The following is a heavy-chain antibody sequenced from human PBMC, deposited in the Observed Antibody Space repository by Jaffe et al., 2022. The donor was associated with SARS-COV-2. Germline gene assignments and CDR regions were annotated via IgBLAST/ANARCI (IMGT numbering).Heavy chain of an antibody. Sequence: EVQLVESGGGLVKPGGSLRLSCAASGFTFSNAWMSWVRQAPGKGLEWVGRIKSKTDGGTTDYAAPVKGRFTISRDDSKNTLYLQMNSLKTEDTAVYYCTTGNTMIVVVLHAFDIWGQGTMVTVSS. D-gene: IGHD3-22*01. J-gene: IGHJ3*02. CDR3: TTGNTMIVVVLHAFDI. V-gene: IGHV3-15*01. CDR2: IKSKTDGGTT. CDR1: GFTFSNAW.